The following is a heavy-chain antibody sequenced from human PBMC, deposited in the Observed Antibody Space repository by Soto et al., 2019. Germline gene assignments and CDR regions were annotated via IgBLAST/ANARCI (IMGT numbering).Heavy chain of an antibody. V-gene: IGHV1-69*13. J-gene: IGHJ6*02. CDR2: IIPIFGTA. CDR1: GGTFSSYA. CDR3: ARDLYYGMDV. Sequence: SVKVSCKASGGTFSSYAISWVRQAPGQGLEWMGGIIPIFGTANYAQKFQDRVTITADESTSTAYMELSSLRSEDTAVYYCARDLYYGMDVWGQGTTVTVSS.